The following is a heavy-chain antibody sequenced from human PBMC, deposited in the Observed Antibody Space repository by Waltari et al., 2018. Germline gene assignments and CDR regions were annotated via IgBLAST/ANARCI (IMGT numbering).Heavy chain of an antibody. V-gene: IGHV4-39*01. Sequence: QLQLQESGPRLVRPSETLSLICRVSGVSITSNRHYWAWIRQSPGQGLEWIGTVSYSGTTYINPSLKSRVSVSRDTSKNQVSLILGSVTAADMAVYYCATYIGASVGTAAFDVWGQDTMVTVSS. CDR2: VSYSGTT. J-gene: IGHJ3*01. CDR1: GVSITSNRHY. CDR3: ATYIGASVGTAAFDV. D-gene: IGHD5-12*01.